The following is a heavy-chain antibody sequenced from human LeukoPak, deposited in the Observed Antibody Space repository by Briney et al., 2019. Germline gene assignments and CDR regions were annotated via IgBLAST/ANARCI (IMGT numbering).Heavy chain of an antibody. CDR3: ARDYGIYDFDY. J-gene: IGHJ4*02. D-gene: IGHD5-12*01. CDR1: GFTFGSYG. V-gene: IGHV3-33*01. Sequence: GRSLRLPCAASGFTFGSYGMHWVRQAPGKGLEWVAVIWYDGSNKYYADSVKGRFTISRDNSKNTLYLQMNSLRAEDTAVYYCARDYGIYDFDYWGQGTLVTVSS. CDR2: IWYDGSNK.